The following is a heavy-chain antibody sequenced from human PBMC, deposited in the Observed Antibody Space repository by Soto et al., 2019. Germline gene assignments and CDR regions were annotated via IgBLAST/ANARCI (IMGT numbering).Heavy chain of an antibody. CDR1: GFTFSSYA. J-gene: IGHJ4*02. Sequence: GSLRLSCAASGFTFSSYAMSWVRQAPGKGLEWVSAISGSGGSTYYADSVKGRFTISRDNSKNTLYLQMNSLRAEDTAVYYCAKEEDYDFWSGYYTFDYWGQGTLVTVSS. CDR3: AKEEDYDFWSGYYTFDY. CDR2: ISGSGGST. D-gene: IGHD3-3*01. V-gene: IGHV3-23*01.